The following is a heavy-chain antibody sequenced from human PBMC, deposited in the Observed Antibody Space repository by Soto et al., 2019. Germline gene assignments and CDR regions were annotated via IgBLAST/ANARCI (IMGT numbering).Heavy chain of an antibody. CDR3: AREREGAYYCDGMDV. CDR2: TYYRSKWYN. CDR1: GDNVASNSTA. J-gene: IGHJ6*01. V-gene: IGHV6-1*01. Sequence: PSQTLSLTGVISGDNVASNSTACNWISQSPSRGLEWLGRTYYRSKWYNDYAVSVKSRITINPDTSKNQFSLQLNSVTPEDTAVYYCAREREGAYYCDGMDVWGQGTTVTVSS.